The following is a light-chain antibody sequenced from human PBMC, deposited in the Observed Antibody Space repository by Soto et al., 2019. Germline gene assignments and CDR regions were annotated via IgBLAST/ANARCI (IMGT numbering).Light chain of an antibody. J-gene: IGKJ1*01. V-gene: IGKV1-17*01. CDR2: GAS. Sequence: DIQMTQSPSSLSASVGDRVTITCRASHNIVNYLNWYQRKPGKAPKLLIYGASSLQRGVPSRFSGSGSGTEFTLTISSLQPEDFATYYCLQNNSYPMTFGQGTKVDIK. CDR3: LQNNSYPMT. CDR1: HNIVNY.